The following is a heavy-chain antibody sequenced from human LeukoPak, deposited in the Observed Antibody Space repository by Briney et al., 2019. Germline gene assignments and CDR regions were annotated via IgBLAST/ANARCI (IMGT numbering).Heavy chain of an antibody. J-gene: IGHJ3*02. CDR3: ASEGDREGDDAFDI. D-gene: IGHD3-16*01. CDR1: GFTFSSYW. Sequence: PGGSLRLSCAASGFTFSSYWMSWVRQAPGKGLEWVANIKQDGSEKYYVDSVKGRFTISRDNAKNSLYLQMNSLRAEDTAVYYCASEGDREGDDAFDIWGQGTMVTVSS. CDR2: IKQDGSEK. V-gene: IGHV3-7*01.